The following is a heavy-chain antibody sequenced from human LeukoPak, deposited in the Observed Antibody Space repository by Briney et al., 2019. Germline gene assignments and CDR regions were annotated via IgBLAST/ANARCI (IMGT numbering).Heavy chain of an antibody. CDR3: AAGEDFWNPSDS. Sequence: GSSVKVSCKASGGTFSSYAISWVRQAPGQGLEWMGGIIPIFGTANYAQKFQERVTITRDMSTSTAYMELSSLRSEDTAVYYCAAGEDFWNPSDSWGQGTLVTVSS. CDR2: IIPIFGTA. J-gene: IGHJ4*02. D-gene: IGHD3-3*01. CDR1: GGTFSSYA. V-gene: IGHV1-69*05.